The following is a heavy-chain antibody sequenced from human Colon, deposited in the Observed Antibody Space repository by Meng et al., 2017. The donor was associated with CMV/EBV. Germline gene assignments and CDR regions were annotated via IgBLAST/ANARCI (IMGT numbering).Heavy chain of an antibody. CDR2: ISSDGKTT. V-gene: IGHV3-74*01. J-gene: IGHJ4*02. Sequence: GESLKISCVVSGFTFSSYWMHWVRQAPGKGLVWVARISSDGKTTDYADSVKGRFTISRDNAKNTLFLQMNSLRAEDSATYYCASDVSIFGRGYFDHWGQGSLVTVSS. D-gene: IGHD3-3*02. CDR3: ASDVSIFGRGYFDH. CDR1: GFTFSSYW.